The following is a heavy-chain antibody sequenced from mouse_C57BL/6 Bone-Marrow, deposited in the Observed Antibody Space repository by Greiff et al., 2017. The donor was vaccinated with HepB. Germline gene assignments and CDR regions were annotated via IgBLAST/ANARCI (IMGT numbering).Heavy chain of an antibody. CDR1: GFTFSHFG. V-gene: IGHV5-17*02. CDR3: GRGDY. J-gene: IGHJ2*01. Sequence: EVKVVESGGGLVQPGGSRKLSCAASGFTFSHFGMHWVRQAPENGLEWVAFISNGGNTLYYADTLKGRFTISRDNPRNTLFLQMTSLRSEDTAIYYCGRGDYWGQGTTLTVSS. CDR2: ISNGGNTL.